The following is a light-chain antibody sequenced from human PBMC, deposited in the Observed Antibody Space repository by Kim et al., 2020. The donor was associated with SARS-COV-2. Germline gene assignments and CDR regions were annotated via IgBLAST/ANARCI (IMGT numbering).Light chain of an antibody. CDR1: SSNIGSDY. J-gene: IGLJ2*01. V-gene: IGLV1-47*01. CDR2: RNN. Sequence: ELTQPPSASGTPGQRVTISCSGSSSNIGSDYVYWYQQLPGTAPKLLIYRNNQRPSRVPDRFSGSKSGTSASLAISGLRSEDEADYYCASWDDSLVFGG. CDR3: ASWDDSLV.